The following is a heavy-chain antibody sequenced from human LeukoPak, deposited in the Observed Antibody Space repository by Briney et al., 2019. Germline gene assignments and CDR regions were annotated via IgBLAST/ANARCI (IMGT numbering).Heavy chain of an antibody. CDR3: ARVPGGVPWFGELLFDY. CDR1: GFTFDDYG. V-gene: IGHV3-20*04. Sequence: GGSLRLSCAASGFTFDDYGMSCVRQAPGKGLEWVSGINWNGGSTGYADSVKGRFTISRDNAKNSLYLQMNSLRAEDTALYYCARVPGGVPWFGELLFDYWGQGTLVTVSS. CDR2: INWNGGST. D-gene: IGHD3-10*01. J-gene: IGHJ4*02.